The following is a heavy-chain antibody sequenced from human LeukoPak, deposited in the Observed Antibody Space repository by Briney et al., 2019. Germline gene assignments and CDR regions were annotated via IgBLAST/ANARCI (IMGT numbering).Heavy chain of an antibody. CDR1: GYTFTDHY. D-gene: IGHD6-19*01. Sequence: GASVKVSCKASGYTFTDHYIHWVRQAPGQGREWMGWINPNNGGTNFAQKFQGRVTMTTDTSTSTAYMELRSLRSDDTAVYYCARWVYSSGWPYFDYWGQGTLVTVSS. CDR2: INPNNGGT. CDR3: ARWVYSSGWPYFDY. J-gene: IGHJ4*02. V-gene: IGHV1-2*02.